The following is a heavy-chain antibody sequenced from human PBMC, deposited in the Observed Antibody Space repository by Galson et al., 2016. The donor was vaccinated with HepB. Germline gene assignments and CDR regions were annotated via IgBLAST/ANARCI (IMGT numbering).Heavy chain of an antibody. CDR1: GYIFTSYH. D-gene: IGHD4-17*01. J-gene: IGHJ4*02. Sequence: SVKVSCKASGYIFTSYHISWVRQAPGQGLVWMGWINGFQGNTIYAQRFQGRVTMSTDTSTTTAYLDLRSLRPDDTAVYYCVRHTGDDYFDYWGQGTLVTVSS. V-gene: IGHV1-18*01. CDR2: INGFQGNT. CDR3: VRHTGDDYFDY.